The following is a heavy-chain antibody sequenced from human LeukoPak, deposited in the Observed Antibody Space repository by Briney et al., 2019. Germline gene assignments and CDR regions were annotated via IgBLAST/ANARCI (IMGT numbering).Heavy chain of an antibody. V-gene: IGHV4-59*08. CDR2: IYYSGTT. CDR3: ARQGNYYDRPFDY. D-gene: IGHD3-22*01. J-gene: IGHJ4*02. Sequence: PSETLSLTCTVSGGSISSYYWSWIRQPLGKGLEWIGYIYYSGTTNYNPSLKSRVTISVDTSKNQFSLKLSSVTAADTAVYYCARQGNYYDRPFDYWGQGTLVTVSS. CDR1: GGSISSYY.